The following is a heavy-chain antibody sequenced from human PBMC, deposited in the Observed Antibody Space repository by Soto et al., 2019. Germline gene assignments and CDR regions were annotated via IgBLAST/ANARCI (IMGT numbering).Heavy chain of an antibody. CDR1: GVTISTYY. D-gene: IGHD5-12*01. V-gene: IGHV4-59*01. CDR3: LIEAYIGYGHAFDH. Sequence: PSETLSLTCAVSGVTISTYYWSWIRQPPAKGLEWIGYNYHSGTTNSNHSLNSQGTISIDTSKNKFSLRLTFVTAAATAKYLCLIEAYIGYGHAFDHWRQGILVTACS. J-gene: IGHJ4*02. CDR2: NYHSGTT.